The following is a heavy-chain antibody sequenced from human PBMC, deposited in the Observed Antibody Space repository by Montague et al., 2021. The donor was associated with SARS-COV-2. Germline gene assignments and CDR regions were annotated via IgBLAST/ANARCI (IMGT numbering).Heavy chain of an antibody. D-gene: IGHD2-2*02. CDR2: IMHSGST. Sequence: SETLSLTCAVYGGSFSRYYWRWIRQPPGKGLVSNGEIMHSGSTNNNPSLKSRVTISVDTSKNQFSLKLSSVTAADTAVYYCASLTLGDCSSTSCYSDWLDPGVQGTRVPVS. J-gene: IGHJ5*02. CDR1: GGSFSRYY. V-gene: IGHV4-34*12. CDR3: ASLTLGDCSSTSCYSDWLDP.